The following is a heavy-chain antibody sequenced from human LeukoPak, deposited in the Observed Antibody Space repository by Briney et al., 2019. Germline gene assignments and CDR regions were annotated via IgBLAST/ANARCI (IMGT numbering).Heavy chain of an antibody. CDR3: ARGLYGSGSYYNLFDY. J-gene: IGHJ4*02. D-gene: IGHD3-10*01. V-gene: IGHV4-59*01. CDR2: IYYSGST. CDR1: GGSISSYY. Sequence: SETLSPTCTVSGGSISSYYWSWIRQPPGKGLEWIGYIYYSGSTNYNPSLKSRVTISVDTSKNQFSLKLSSVTAADTAVYYCARGLYGSGSYYNLFDYWGQGTLVTVSS.